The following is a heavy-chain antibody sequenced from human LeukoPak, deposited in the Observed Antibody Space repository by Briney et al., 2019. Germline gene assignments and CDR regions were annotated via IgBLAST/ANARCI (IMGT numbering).Heavy chain of an antibody. J-gene: IGHJ4*02. D-gene: IGHD1-26*01. CDR1: GFTFSSYG. CDR2: IRYDGSNK. V-gene: IGHV3-30*02. Sequence: GGSLRLSCAASGFTFSSYGMHWVRQAPGKGLEWVAFIRYDGSNKYYADSVKGRFTISRDNSKNTLYLQMNSLRAEDTAVYYCANPRVVGAPRDYWGQGTLVTVSS. CDR3: ANPRVVGAPRDY.